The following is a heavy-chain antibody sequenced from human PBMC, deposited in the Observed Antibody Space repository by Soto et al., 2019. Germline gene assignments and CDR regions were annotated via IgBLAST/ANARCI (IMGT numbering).Heavy chain of an antibody. V-gene: IGHV3-33*01. Sequence: QVQLVESGGGVVQPGRSLRLSCVASAFNFGSYGMHWVRQAPGKGLEWVAVIYYNGGTKNYADSVKGRFTIPRDKSNNKLYPEMNSLRAEDTAVYYCSRGNWYFDLWGRGTLVTVSS. J-gene: IGHJ2*01. CDR2: IYYNGGTK. CDR1: AFNFGSYG. CDR3: SRGNWYFDL.